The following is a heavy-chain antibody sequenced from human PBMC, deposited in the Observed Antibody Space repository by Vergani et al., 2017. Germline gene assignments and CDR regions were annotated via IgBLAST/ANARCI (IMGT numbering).Heavy chain of an antibody. D-gene: IGHD4-17*01. CDR2: ISSSGSTI. Sequence: EVQLVESGGGLVQPGGSLRLSCAASGFTFSSYEMNWVRQAPGKGLEWVSYISSSGSTIYYADSVKGRFTISRDNAKNSLYLQMNSLRAEDTAVYYCARSDPYPDYGDYDWGQGTLVTVSS. V-gene: IGHV3-48*03. CDR3: ARSDPYPDYGDYD. CDR1: GFTFSSYE. J-gene: IGHJ4*02.